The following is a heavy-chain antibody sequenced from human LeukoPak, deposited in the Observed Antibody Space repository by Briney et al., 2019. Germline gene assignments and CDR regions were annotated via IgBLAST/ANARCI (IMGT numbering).Heavy chain of an antibody. CDR1: GFTFSSYA. CDR2: ISGSGGST. J-gene: IGHJ4*02. Sequence: GGSLRLSCAASGFTFSSYAMSWVRQAPGKGLEWVSAISGSGGSTYYADSVKGRCTISRNNSKNTLYLQMNSLRAEDTAVYYCAKDPIAAAGSSFVYWGQGTLVTVSS. CDR3: AKDPIAAAGSSFVY. D-gene: IGHD6-13*01. V-gene: IGHV3-23*01.